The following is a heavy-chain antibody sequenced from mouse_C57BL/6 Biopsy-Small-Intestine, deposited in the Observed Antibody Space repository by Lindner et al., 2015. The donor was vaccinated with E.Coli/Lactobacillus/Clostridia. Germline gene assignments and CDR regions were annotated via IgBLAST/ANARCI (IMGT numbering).Heavy chain of an antibody. CDR3: ARDDGNYYYMDV. D-gene: IGHD1-2*01. Sequence: SVKVSCKASGYTFTVYYLHWVRQAPGKGLEWMGRISPHRGVTHYAQTFQGRVTLTRDTSIGTAYMELTSLTSDDTAVYYCARDDGNYYYMDVWGKGTTVTVSS. J-gene: IGHJ1*03. V-gene: IGHV1-19*01. CDR1: GYTFTVYY. CDR2: ISPHRGVT.